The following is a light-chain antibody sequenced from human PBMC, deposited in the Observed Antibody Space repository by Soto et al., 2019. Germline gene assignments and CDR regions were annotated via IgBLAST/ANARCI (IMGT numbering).Light chain of an antibody. CDR1: QSVKNTY. J-gene: IGKJ4*01. Sequence: ELVLTQSPGTLSLSPGERATLSCRASQSVKNTYLAWYQKKPGQAPRLLIYGASSRATGIPDRFSGSGSGTDFTLTISSLEPEDFAVYYCQQRSNWPLTFGGGTKVEIK. CDR3: QQRSNWPLT. V-gene: IGKV3D-20*02. CDR2: GAS.